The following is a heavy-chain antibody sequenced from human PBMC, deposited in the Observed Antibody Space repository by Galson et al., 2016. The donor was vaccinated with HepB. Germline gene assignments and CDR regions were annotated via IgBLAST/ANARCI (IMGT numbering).Heavy chain of an antibody. CDR3: AKVFCRALGSDCYSRRCFDF. V-gene: IGHV3-23*01. D-gene: IGHD2-21*01. CDR2: IDYSGGRT. Sequence: SLRLSCAASGFTFRDYAMTWVRQAPGTGLKWVSAIDYSGGRTYYADSVRGRFTISRDNSKNTLYLQINSLRAEDTAVYYCAKVFCRALGSDCYSRRCFDFWGQGTLLTVSS. CDR1: GFTFRDYA. J-gene: IGHJ4*02.